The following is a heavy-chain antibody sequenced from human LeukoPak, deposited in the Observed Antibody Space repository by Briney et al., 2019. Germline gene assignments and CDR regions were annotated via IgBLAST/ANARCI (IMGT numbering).Heavy chain of an antibody. V-gene: IGHV1-2*02. D-gene: IGHD6-13*01. CDR1: GYTFTSYD. CDR3: ASILESFIAAAGPRLAWGAFDI. J-gene: IGHJ3*02. Sequence: ASVKVSCKASGYTFTSYDINWVRQATGQGLEWMGWINPNSGGTNYAQKFQGRVTMTRDTSISTAYMELSRLRSDDTAVYYCASILESFIAAAGPRLAWGAFDIWGQGTMVTVSS. CDR2: INPNSGGT.